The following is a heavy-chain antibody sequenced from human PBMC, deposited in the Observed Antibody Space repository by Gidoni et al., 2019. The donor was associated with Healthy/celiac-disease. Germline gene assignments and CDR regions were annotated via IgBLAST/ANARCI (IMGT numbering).Heavy chain of an antibody. CDR3: AKVYWFEYYYYGMDV. CDR2: ISYDGSNK. Sequence: QVQLVESGGGVVQPGRSLRLSCAATGFTFSSYGMHWVRQAPGKGLEWVAVISYDGSNKYYADSVKGRFTISRDNSKNTLYLQMNSLRAEDTAVYYCAKVYWFEYYYYGMDVWGQGTTVTVSS. CDR1: GFTFSSYG. J-gene: IGHJ6*02. D-gene: IGHD2-15*01. V-gene: IGHV3-30*18.